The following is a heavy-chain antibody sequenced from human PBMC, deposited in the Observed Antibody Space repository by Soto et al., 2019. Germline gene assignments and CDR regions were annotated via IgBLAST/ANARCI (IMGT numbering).Heavy chain of an antibody. Sequence: SGPTLVSPTQTLTLTWTFSGFSLSTSGVGVGWIRQPPGKALEWLALIYWNDDKRYSPSLKSRLTITKDTSKNQVVLTMTNMDPVDTATYYCAHSIYYGSPEGLFDYWGQGTLVTVSS. CDR2: IYWNDDK. J-gene: IGHJ4*02. D-gene: IGHD3-10*01. CDR3: AHSIYYGSPEGLFDY. CDR1: GFSLSTSGVG. V-gene: IGHV2-5*01.